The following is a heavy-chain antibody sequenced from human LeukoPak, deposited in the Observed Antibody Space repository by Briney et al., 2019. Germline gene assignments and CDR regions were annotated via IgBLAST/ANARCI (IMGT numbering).Heavy chain of an antibody. CDR2: AGWAGGTT. V-gene: IGHV3-43*01. Sequence: GGSLRLSCATSGFSFDRYTIHWVRQAPGKGLEWVSLAGWAGGTTFYSDSVRGRFTISRDSGRKSVYLQMNSLTTDDTAFYFCAKELDTMFFDYWGQGALVTVSS. D-gene: IGHD3-10*02. J-gene: IGHJ4*02. CDR1: GFSFDRYT. CDR3: AKELDTMFFDY.